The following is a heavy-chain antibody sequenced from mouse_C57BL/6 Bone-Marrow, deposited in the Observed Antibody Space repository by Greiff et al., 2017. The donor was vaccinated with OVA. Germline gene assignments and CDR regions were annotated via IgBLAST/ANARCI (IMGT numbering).Heavy chain of an antibody. Sequence: EVKLVESGGGLVQPGGSLSLSCAASGFTFTDYYMSWVRQPPGKALEWLGFIRNKANGYTTEYSASVKGRFTISRDNSQSILYLQMTALRAEDSATYYCARYKRYYFDYWGQGTTLTVSS. CDR1: GFTFTDYY. CDR2: IRNKANGYTT. CDR3: ARYKRYYFDY. V-gene: IGHV7-3*01. J-gene: IGHJ2*01.